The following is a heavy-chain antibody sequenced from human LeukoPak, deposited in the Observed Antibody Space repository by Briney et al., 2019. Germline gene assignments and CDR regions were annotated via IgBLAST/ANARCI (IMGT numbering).Heavy chain of an antibody. Sequence: GGSLRLSCAASGFTFSSYAMSWVRQAPGKGLEWVSVINTSGGTTYYADSVGGRFTISRDNSKNTLFLQMNSLRAEDTAVYYCAKGLISTWYDYWGQGTLVTVSS. CDR1: GFTFSSYA. CDR2: INTSGGTT. D-gene: IGHD6-13*01. V-gene: IGHV3-23*01. CDR3: AKGLISTWYDY. J-gene: IGHJ4*02.